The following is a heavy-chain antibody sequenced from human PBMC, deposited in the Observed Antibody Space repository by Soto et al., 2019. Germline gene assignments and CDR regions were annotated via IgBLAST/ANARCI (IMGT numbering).Heavy chain of an antibody. D-gene: IGHD2-15*01. CDR1: GGSISSYF. Sequence: PSETLSLTCTVSGGSISSYFWSWIRQPPGKGLEWIGYIYYSGSTNYNPSLKSRVTISVDTSKNQFSLKLNSVTAADTAVYYCAAQRYCSGGSCYSGYYYGMDVWGQGTTVTVSS. V-gene: IGHV4-59*01. CDR2: IYYSGST. J-gene: IGHJ6*02. CDR3: AAQRYCSGGSCYSGYYYGMDV.